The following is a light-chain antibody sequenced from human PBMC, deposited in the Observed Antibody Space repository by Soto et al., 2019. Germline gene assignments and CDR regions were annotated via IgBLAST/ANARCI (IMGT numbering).Light chain of an antibody. CDR1: SGAVSTTYY. CDR2: YTK. J-gene: IGLJ3*02. Sequence: QTVVTQEPSVSVSPGGTVTLTCGLSSGAVSTTYYPSWYQQNPGQATRTLISYTKTRSSGVPDRFSGSIRGNKAALTITGAYADDESDYLSVLYMGSGLVMFCGGTELTV. V-gene: IGLV8-61*01. CDR3: VLYMGSGLVM.